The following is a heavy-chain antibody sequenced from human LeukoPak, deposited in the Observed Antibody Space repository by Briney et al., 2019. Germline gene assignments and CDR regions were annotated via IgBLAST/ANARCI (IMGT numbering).Heavy chain of an antibody. D-gene: IGHD1-26*01. CDR3: VKDRGGSPFYGMDV. V-gene: IGHV3-23*01. CDR1: GFTFSRYT. J-gene: IGHJ6*02. CDR2: ISGSGGAGT. Sequence: GGSLRPSCAASGFTFSRYTMSWVRQAPGKGLEWVSTISGSGGAGTYYADSVKGRFTVSRDNSRNTLYLPMNSLRAEDTAVYYCVKDRGGSPFYGMDVWGQGTTVTVSS.